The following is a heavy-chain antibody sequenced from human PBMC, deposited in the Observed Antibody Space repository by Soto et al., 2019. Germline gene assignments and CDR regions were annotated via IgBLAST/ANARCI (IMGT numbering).Heavy chain of an antibody. Sequence: SETLSLTCAVSGGSLSSSAYSWSWIRQPPGKGLEWIGFIYQSGSTYYNPSLKSRVTMSLDRPKNQFSLKLSSVTAADTAVHYCARELLFYDSDGFSWDDAFDIWGKGTMVTDSS. D-gene: IGHD3-22*01. V-gene: IGHV4-30-2*01. CDR2: IYQSGST. J-gene: IGHJ3*02. CDR1: GGSLSSSAYS. CDR3: ARELLFYDSDGFSWDDAFDI.